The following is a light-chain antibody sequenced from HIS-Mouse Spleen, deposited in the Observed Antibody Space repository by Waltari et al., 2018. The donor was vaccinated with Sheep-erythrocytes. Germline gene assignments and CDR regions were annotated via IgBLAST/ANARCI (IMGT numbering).Light chain of an antibody. CDR2: ESS. CDR1: SSDVGRYNL. V-gene: IGLV2-23*01. Sequence: QSALTQPASVSGSPGQSITISCTGTSSDVGRYNLVSWYQQHPGKAPKLRIYESSKRPSGFSNRFSCSKSGNTASLTISGLQAEDEADYYCCSYAGSSTWVFGGGTKLTVL. J-gene: IGLJ3*02. CDR3: CSYAGSSTWV.